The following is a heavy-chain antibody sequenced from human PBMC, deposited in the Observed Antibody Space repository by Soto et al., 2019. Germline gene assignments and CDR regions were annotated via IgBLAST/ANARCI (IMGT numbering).Heavy chain of an antibody. CDR1: GVTFSSYA. V-gene: IGHV1-69*13. Sequence: SVKVSCKASGVTFSSYAISWVRQAPGQGLEWMGGIIPIFGTANYAQKFQGRVMITADESTSTAYMELSSLRSEDTAVYYCARDSEYSSSSSGLGGMDVWGQGTTVTSP. CDR2: IIPIFGTA. D-gene: IGHD6-6*01. CDR3: ARDSEYSSSSSGLGGMDV. J-gene: IGHJ6*02.